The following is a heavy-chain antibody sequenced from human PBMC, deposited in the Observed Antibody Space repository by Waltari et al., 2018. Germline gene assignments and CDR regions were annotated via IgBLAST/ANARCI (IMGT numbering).Heavy chain of an antibody. CDR3: TRHLTGDHARFDP. CDR1: GFTFSGSA. J-gene: IGHJ5*02. Sequence: EVQLVESGGGFVQPGGSLKLSCAASGFTFSGSAMHWVRQASGKGMEGVGRIRSKANSYATAYAASVKGRFTISRDDSKNTAYLQMNSLKTEDTAVYYCTRHLTGDHARFDPWGQGTLVTVSS. D-gene: IGHD7-27*01. CDR2: IRSKANSYAT. V-gene: IGHV3-73*01.